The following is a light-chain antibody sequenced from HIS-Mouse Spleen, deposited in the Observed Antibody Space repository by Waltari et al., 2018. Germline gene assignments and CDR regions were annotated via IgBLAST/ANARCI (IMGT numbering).Light chain of an antibody. CDR3: QAWDSSVV. Sequence: SYELTQPPSVSVSPGQTARITCSGDALPKKYAYWYQQKSGQAPVLVIYQDSKRPSGIPERFSGSNSGNTATLTISGTQAMDEADYYCQAWDSSVVFGGGTKLTVL. CDR2: QDS. CDR1: ALPKKY. J-gene: IGLJ2*01. V-gene: IGLV3-1*01.